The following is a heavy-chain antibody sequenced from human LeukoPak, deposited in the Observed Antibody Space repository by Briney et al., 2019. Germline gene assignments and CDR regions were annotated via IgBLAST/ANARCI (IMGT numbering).Heavy chain of an antibody. Sequence: GGSLRLSCAASGFTFSDYYMSWIRQAPGKGLEWVSGINWNGGSTGYADSVKGRFTISRDNAKNSLYLQMNSLRAEDTALYHCARVYDSSGYYYGSLDPWGQGTLVTVSS. V-gene: IGHV3-20*01. CDR2: INWNGGST. J-gene: IGHJ5*02. CDR3: ARVYDSSGYYYGSLDP. CDR1: GFTFSDYY. D-gene: IGHD3-22*01.